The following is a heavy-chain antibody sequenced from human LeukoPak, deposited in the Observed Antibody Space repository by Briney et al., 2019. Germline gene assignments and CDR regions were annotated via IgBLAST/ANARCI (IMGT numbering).Heavy chain of an antibody. J-gene: IGHJ4*02. D-gene: IGHD3-10*01. CDR1: GGSISSGGYS. Sequence: SQTLSLTCAVSGGSISSGGYSWSWIRQPPGKGLEWIGYIYHSGSTYYNPSLKSRVAISVDRSKNQFSLKLSSVTAADTAVYYCVGSGSFSTYYFDYWGQGTLVTVSS. CDR3: VGSGSFSTYYFDY. V-gene: IGHV4-30-2*01. CDR2: IYHSGST.